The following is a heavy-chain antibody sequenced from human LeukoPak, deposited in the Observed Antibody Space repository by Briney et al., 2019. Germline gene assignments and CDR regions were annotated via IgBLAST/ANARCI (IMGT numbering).Heavy chain of an antibody. CDR3: AASELLWFGELLPAFDY. CDR2: IYYSGST. CDR1: GGSISSGDYY. J-gene: IGHJ4*02. Sequence: SQTLSLTCTVSGGSISSGDYYWSWIRQPPGKGLEWIGYIYYSGSTYYNPSLKSRVTISVDTSKNQFSLKLRSVTAADTAVYYCAASELLWFGELLPAFDYWGQGTLVTVSS. D-gene: IGHD3-10*01. V-gene: IGHV4-30-4*01.